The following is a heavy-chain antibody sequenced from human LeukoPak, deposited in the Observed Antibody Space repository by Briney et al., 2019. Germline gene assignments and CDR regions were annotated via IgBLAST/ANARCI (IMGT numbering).Heavy chain of an antibody. D-gene: IGHD3-22*01. V-gene: IGHV3-23*01. Sequence: GGSLRPSCAASGFTFSSYAMSWVRQAPGKGLEWVSAISGSGGSTYYADSVKGRFTISRDNSKNTLYLQMNSLRAEDTAVYYCAKDHRMIVVVSQYFQHWGQGTLVTVSS. CDR1: GFTFSSYA. J-gene: IGHJ1*01. CDR3: AKDHRMIVVVSQYFQH. CDR2: ISGSGGST.